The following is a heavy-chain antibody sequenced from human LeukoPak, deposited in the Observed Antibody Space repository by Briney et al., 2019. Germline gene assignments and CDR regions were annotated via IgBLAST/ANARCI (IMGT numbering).Heavy chain of an antibody. CDR1: GFTFSSYS. CDR3: ARDPSSSSSVYAFDI. CDR2: ISSSSSYI. D-gene: IGHD6-6*01. V-gene: IGHV3-21*01. J-gene: IGHJ3*02. Sequence: GGSLRLSCAASGFTFSSYSMNWVRQAPGKGLEWVSSISSSSSYIYYADSVKGRFTISRDNAKNSLYLQMNSLRAEDTAVYYCARDPSSSSSVYAFDIWGQGTMVAVSS.